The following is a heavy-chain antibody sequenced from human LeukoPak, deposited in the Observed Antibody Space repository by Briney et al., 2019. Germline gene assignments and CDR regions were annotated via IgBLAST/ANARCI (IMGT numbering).Heavy chain of an antibody. V-gene: IGHV3-21*01. J-gene: IGHJ4*02. CDR2: ISSSSSYI. D-gene: IGHD2-2*01. CDR3: AREGSVPAAMNY. CDR1: GFTFSSYS. Sequence: GGSLRLSCAASGFTFSSYSMNWVRQAPGKGLEWVSSISSSSSYIYYADSVKGRFTISRDNAKNSLYLQMNSLRAEDTAAYYCAREGSVPAAMNYWGQGTLVTVSS.